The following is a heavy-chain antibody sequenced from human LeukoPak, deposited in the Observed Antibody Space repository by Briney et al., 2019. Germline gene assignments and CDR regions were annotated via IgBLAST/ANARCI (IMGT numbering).Heavy chain of an antibody. CDR2: ISGSGHNT. CDR3: VKDKDNLWGSPYFFDN. J-gene: IGHJ4*02. V-gene: IGHV3-23*01. D-gene: IGHD3-16*01. CDR1: GFTFSNYG. Sequence: GGSLRLSCAASGFTFSNYGMNWVRQAPGKGLEWVSAISGSGHNTYYADSVKGRFTISRDNSNNKLYLQMNSLRVEDTAVYFCVKDKDNLWGSPYFFDNWGQGTLVSVSS.